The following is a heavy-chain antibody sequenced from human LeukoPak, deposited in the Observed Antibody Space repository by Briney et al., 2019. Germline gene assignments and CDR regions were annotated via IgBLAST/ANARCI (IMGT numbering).Heavy chain of an antibody. CDR3: ARGAMAIAIFEY. D-gene: IGHD2-21*01. CDR2: ISVYNGNT. V-gene: IGHV1-18*01. CDR1: GYTSIRYG. Sequence: ASVKVSCKASGYTSIRYGISWVRQAPGQGPEWMGWISVYNGNTNYAQKLQGRVSMTTDTSTSTAYMALRSLRSDDTAVYYCARGAMAIAIFEYWGQGTLVTVSS. J-gene: IGHJ4*02.